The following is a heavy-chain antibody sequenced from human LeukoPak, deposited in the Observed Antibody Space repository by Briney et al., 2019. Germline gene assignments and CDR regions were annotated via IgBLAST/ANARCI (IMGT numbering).Heavy chain of an antibody. CDR1: GFTFDDYG. Sequence: GGSLRLSCAASGFTFDDYGMSWVRQAPGKGLEWVSGINWNGGRTGYADSVKGRFTISRDNAKNSLYLQMNSLRAEDTALYYCARGGSGSLYYYYYYMDVWGKGTTVTVSS. V-gene: IGHV3-20*04. CDR2: INWNGGRT. J-gene: IGHJ6*03. D-gene: IGHD3-10*01. CDR3: ARGGSGSLYYYYYYMDV.